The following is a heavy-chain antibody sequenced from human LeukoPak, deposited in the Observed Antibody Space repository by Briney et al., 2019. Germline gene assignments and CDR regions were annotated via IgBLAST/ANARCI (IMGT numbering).Heavy chain of an antibody. V-gene: IGHV4-4*07. J-gene: IGHJ4*02. CDR1: GGSISSYY. CDR3: ARDPHDSSGHYAGFDY. D-gene: IGHD3-22*01. CDR2: IYTSGSS. Sequence: SETLSLTCTVSGGSISSYYWSWIRQPAGRGLEWIGRIYTSGSSNYNPSLNSRVTMSVDTSKNQFSLNLSSVTAADTAVYYCARDPHDSSGHYAGFDYWGQGTVVTVSS.